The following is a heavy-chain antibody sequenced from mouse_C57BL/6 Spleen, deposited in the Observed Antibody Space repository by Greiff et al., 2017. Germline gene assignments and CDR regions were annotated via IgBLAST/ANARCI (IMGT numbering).Heavy chain of an antibody. D-gene: IGHD2-3*01. Sequence: EVQGVESGGGLVKPGGSLKLSCAASGFTFSDYGMHWVRQAPEKGLEWVAYISSGSSTIYYADTVEGRFTISRDNAKNTLFLQMTSLRSEDTAMYYCAKGIDGYYAAYWGQGTLVTVSA. J-gene: IGHJ3*01. CDR3: AKGIDGYYAAY. V-gene: IGHV5-17*01. CDR1: GFTFSDYG. CDR2: ISSGSSTI.